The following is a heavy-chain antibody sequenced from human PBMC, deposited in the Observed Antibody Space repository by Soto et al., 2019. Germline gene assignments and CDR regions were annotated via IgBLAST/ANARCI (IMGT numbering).Heavy chain of an antibody. D-gene: IGHD3-10*01. Sequence: QVQLVESGGGVVQPGRSLRLSCAASGFTFSSYGMHWVRQAPGKGLEWVAVISYDGSNKYYADSVKGRFTISRDNSKNTLYLQMNSLRAEDTAVYYCAKDYGSRWHLLDYWGQGTLVTVSS. CDR1: GFTFSSYG. V-gene: IGHV3-30*18. CDR3: AKDYGSRWHLLDY. CDR2: ISYDGSNK. J-gene: IGHJ4*02.